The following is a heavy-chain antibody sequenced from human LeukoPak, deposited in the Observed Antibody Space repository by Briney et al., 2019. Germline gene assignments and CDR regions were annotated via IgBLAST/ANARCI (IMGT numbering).Heavy chain of an antibody. CDR1: GFTFSTFA. Sequence: KSGGSLRLSCAASGFTFSTFAMIWVRQPPGKGLEWVSSIFPSGGEIHYADSVKGRFTISRDNAKSSLYLQMNSLRAEDSAVYYCARDSSMLRGPLVIYYFDFWGQGTLVTVSS. D-gene: IGHD3-10*01. CDR2: IFPSGGEI. V-gene: IGHV3-21*01. J-gene: IGHJ4*02. CDR3: ARDSSMLRGPLVIYYFDF.